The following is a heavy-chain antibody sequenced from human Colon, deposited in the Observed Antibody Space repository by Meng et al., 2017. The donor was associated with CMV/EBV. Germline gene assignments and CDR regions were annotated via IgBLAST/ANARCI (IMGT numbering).Heavy chain of an antibody. CDR2: ITWNSANI. CDR1: GFTFNDYA. V-gene: IGHV3-9*01. Sequence: SLKISCAASGFTFNDYAMHWVRPAPGKGLGWVSGITWNSANIAYADSVKGRFTIARDHAKNSLYLQMNSLRDEDTAVYYCAKDFVPAAIRSGGMDVWGQGTTVTVSS. J-gene: IGHJ6*02. CDR3: AKDFVPAAIRSGGMDV. D-gene: IGHD2-2*02.